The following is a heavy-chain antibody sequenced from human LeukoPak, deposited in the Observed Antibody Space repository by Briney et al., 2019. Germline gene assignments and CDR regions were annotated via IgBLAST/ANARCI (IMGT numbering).Heavy chain of an antibody. CDR2: IYYSGST. J-gene: IGHJ3*02. CDR3: ARSIVVVGSAFDI. Sequence: SQTLSLTCTVSGGSISSGGYYWSWIRQHPGKGLEWIGYIYYSGSTYYNPSLKSRVTISVDTSKNQFSLKLSSVTAADTAVYYCARSIVVVGSAFDIWGQGTMVTVSS. V-gene: IGHV4-31*03. CDR1: GGSISSGGYY. D-gene: IGHD2-15*01.